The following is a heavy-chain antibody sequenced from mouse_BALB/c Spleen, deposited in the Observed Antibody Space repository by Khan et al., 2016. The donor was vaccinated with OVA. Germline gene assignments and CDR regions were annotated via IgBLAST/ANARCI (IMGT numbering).Heavy chain of an antibody. CDR2: ISSGGTT. CDR1: GFTFSNYA. J-gene: IGHJ3*01. CDR3: ARDYWFTY. V-gene: IGHV5-6-5*01. Sequence: EVELVESGGGLVQPGGSLKLSCAASGFTFSNYAMSWVRQTPEKRREWVPSISSGGTTYCPDFVKGRSTISRDNARSFLYLQMSSLRSEDTAMYYCARDYWFTYWGQGTLVTVSA.